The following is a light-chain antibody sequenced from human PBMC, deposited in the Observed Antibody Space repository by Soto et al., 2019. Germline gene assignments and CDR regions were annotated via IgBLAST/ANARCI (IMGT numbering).Light chain of an antibody. CDR3: CSYAGSNTTYV. CDR1: SSDIGSYNL. Sequence: QSVLTQPASVSGSPGQSITISCTGTSSDIGSYNLVSWYQHHPGKAPKLMIYEVSKRPSGVSIRFSGSKSGNTASLTISGFYALDEADYYCCSYAGSNTTYVFGTGTKVTVL. V-gene: IGLV2-23*02. J-gene: IGLJ1*01. CDR2: EVS.